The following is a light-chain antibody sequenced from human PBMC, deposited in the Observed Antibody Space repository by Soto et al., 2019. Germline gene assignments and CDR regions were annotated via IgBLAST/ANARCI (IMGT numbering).Light chain of an antibody. CDR2: EVS. Sequence: SVLAQPASVSGSPGQSITISCTGTSSDVAAYNYVSWYQQHPGKAPKLMIYEVSNRPSGVSNRFSGSKSGNTASLTISGLQAEDESDYYCSSYTSSTTLYVFGTGTKVAVL. CDR1: SSDVAAYNY. V-gene: IGLV2-14*01. J-gene: IGLJ1*01. CDR3: SSYTSSTTLYV.